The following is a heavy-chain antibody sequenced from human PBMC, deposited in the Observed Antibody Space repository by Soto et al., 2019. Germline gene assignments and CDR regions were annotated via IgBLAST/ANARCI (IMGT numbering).Heavy chain of an antibody. Sequence: GSLRLSCAASGFTFSDYYMNWIRQAPGKGLEWVSYISSSGNIIYYADSVKGRFTISRDNAKNSLYLQMNSLRAEDTAVYYCASKRGGKDDYGDLGAFDIWGQGTMVTVSS. J-gene: IGHJ3*02. V-gene: IGHV3-11*01. D-gene: IGHD4-17*01. CDR3: ASKRGGKDDYGDLGAFDI. CDR2: ISSSGNII. CDR1: GFTFSDYY.